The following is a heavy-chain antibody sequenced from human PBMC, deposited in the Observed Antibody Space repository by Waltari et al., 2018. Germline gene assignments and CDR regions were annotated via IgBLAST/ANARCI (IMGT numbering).Heavy chain of an antibody. V-gene: IGHV4-38-2*02. D-gene: IGHD3-9*01. J-gene: IGHJ5*02. CDR1: NYSITRGYF. CDR3: ARDKGFYDVLPGRGWFDP. Sequence: QVQLQESGPGLVKPSETLSLTCTVSNYSITRGYFWGWIRQSPGKGLEWIGSIYHTGTTYFNQSLKSRVTISIDTSKKQFSLRLRSVTAADTGVYFCARDKGFYDVLPGRGWFDPWGQGTLVTVSS. CDR2: IYHTGTT.